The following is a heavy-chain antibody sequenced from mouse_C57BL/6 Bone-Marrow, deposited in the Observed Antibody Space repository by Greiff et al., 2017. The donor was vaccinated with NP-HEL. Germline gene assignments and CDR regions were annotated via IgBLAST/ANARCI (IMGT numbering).Heavy chain of an antibody. D-gene: IGHD1-1*01. V-gene: IGHV5-17*01. CDR2: ISSGSSTI. J-gene: IGHJ4*01. CDR1: GFTFSDYG. CDR3: ARHITTVVAGVMDY. Sequence: EVKLVESGGGLVKPGGSLKLSCAASGFTFSDYGMHWVRQAPEKGLEWVAYISSGSSTIYYADTVKGRFTISRDNAKNTLFLQMTSLRSEDTAMYYCARHITTVVAGVMDYWGQGTSVTVSS.